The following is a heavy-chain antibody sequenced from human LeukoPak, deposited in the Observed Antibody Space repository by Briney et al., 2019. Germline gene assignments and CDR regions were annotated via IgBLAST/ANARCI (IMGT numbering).Heavy chain of an antibody. V-gene: IGHV1-69*13. D-gene: IGHD3-10*01. CDR2: IIPIFGTA. CDR3: ASTPDYYGSGSYDY. J-gene: IGHJ4*02. Sequence: SVKVSCKASGGTFSSYAISWVRQAPGQGLEWMGGIIPIFGTANYAQKFQGRATITADESTSTAYMELSSLRSEDTAVYYCASTPDYYGSGSYDYWGQGTLVTVSS. CDR1: GGTFSSYA.